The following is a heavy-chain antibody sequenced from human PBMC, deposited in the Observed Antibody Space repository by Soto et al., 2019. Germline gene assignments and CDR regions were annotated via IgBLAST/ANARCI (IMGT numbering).Heavy chain of an antibody. D-gene: IGHD3-16*01. CDR1: GFTFDDYG. V-gene: IGHV3-20*04. CDR2: INWNGAST. Sequence: GGSLRLSCAASGFTFDDYGMSWVRQAPGKGLEWVSGINWNGASTGYRDSVKGRFTVSRDNAKNSLYLQMNSLRAEDTAVYYCARDGANALYYYYGMDVWGQGTTVTVSS. J-gene: IGHJ6*02. CDR3: ARDGANALYYYYGMDV.